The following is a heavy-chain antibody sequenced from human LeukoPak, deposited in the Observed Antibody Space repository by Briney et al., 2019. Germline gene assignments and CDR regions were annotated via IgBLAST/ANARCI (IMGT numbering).Heavy chain of an antibody. CDR1: GGSISSSSYY. Sequence: PSETLSLTCTVSGGSISSSSYYWGWIRQPPGKGLEWIGSIYYSGSTYYNPSLKSRVTISVDTSKNQFSLKLSSVTAADTAVYYCARVKYYYDSSGYYFDYWGQGTLVTVSS. V-gene: IGHV4-39*01. J-gene: IGHJ4*02. CDR2: IYYSGST. CDR3: ARVKYYYDSSGYYFDY. D-gene: IGHD3-22*01.